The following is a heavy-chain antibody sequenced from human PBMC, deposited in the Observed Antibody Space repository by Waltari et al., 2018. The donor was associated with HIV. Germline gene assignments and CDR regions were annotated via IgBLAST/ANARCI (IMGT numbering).Heavy chain of an antibody. D-gene: IGHD3-16*02. CDR1: GGSISSYS. Sequence: QVQLQESGPGLVKPSETLSLTCTVSGGSISSYSWSWIRQPPGQGLEWIGYIYYTGSTNYNPSLKSRVTISVDTSKNQFSLKLSSVTAADTAVYYCARHSGAYDYVWGSYPKFFDYWGQGTLVTVSS. CDR3: ARHSGAYDYVWGSYPKFFDY. J-gene: IGHJ4*02. V-gene: IGHV4-59*08. CDR2: IYYTGST.